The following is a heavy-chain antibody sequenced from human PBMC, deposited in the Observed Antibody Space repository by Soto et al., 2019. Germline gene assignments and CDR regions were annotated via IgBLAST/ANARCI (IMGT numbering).Heavy chain of an antibody. J-gene: IGHJ5*02. CDR1: GFPFSGYG. V-gene: IGHV3-23*01. Sequence: EVQLLESGGGLVQPGGSLRLSCAASGFPFSGYGMSWVRQAPGRGLEWVSSITGGGGITYYADSVKGRFIISRENSRNSLYLQMNSLRADDTAVYYCVRTLSAWPFNFGTWGQGTLVTVSS. CDR3: VRTLSAWPFNFGT. D-gene: IGHD6-19*01. CDR2: ITGGGGIT.